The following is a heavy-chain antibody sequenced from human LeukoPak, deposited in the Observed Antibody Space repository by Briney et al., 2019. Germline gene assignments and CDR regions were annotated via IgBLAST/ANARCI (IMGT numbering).Heavy chain of an antibody. V-gene: IGHV4-31*03. Sequence: SETLSLTCTVSGGSISSGGYYWSWIRQHPGKGLEWIGYIYYSGSTYYNPSLKSRVTISVDTSKNQFSLKLSSVTAADTAVYYCARHGNRATGYSSSWYRVNWFDPWGRGTLVTVSS. J-gene: IGHJ5*02. CDR3: ARHGNRATGYSSSWYRVNWFDP. D-gene: IGHD6-13*01. CDR2: IYYSGST. CDR1: GGSISSGGYY.